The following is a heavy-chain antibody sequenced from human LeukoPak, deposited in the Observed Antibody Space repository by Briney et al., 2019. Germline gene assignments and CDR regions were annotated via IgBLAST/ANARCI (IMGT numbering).Heavy chain of an antibody. D-gene: IGHD3-22*01. CDR2: ISGSGGST. CDR3: AKDIAVVRYYFDY. J-gene: IGHJ4*02. Sequence: GRSLRLSCVASGFTFSSYAMSWVRQAPGKGLEWVSAISGSGGSTYYADSVKGRFTISRDNSKNTLYLQMNSLRAEDTAVYYCAKDIAVVRYYFDYWGQGTLVTVSS. CDR1: GFTFSSYA. V-gene: IGHV3-23*01.